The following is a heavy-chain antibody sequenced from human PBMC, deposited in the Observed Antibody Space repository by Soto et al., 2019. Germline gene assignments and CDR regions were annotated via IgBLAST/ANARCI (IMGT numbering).Heavy chain of an antibody. CDR3: ARARGEYDYGAGSYIDS. V-gene: IGHV1-69*02. CDR1: GGTFSSYT. D-gene: IGHD3-10*01. Sequence: QVQLVQSGAEVKKPGSSVKVSCKASGGTFSSYTISWVRQAPGQGLEWMGRIIPILGIANYAQKFQGRVTITADKSTSTAYMALRSLSSEDTAVYYCARARGEYDYGAGSYIDSWGKGPLVTVSS. J-gene: IGHJ4*02. CDR2: IIPILGIA.